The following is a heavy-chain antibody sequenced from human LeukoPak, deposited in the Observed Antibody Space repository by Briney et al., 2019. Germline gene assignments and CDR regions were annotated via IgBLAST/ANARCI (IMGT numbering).Heavy chain of an antibody. Sequence: GGSLRLSCAASGFTVSSYSMNWVRQAPGKGLEWVSSISSTSSYIYYADSVKGRFTISRDNAKNSLYLQMNSLRAEDTAVYYCAKDLVAAAGMSLDYWGQGTLVTVSS. CDR1: GFTVSSYS. D-gene: IGHD6-13*01. J-gene: IGHJ4*02. CDR3: AKDLVAAAGMSLDY. V-gene: IGHV3-21*01. CDR2: ISSTSSYI.